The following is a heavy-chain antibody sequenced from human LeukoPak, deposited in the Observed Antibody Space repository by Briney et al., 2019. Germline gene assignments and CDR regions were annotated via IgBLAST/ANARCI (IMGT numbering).Heavy chain of an antibody. CDR1: GGSISSYY. V-gene: IGHV4-59*08. J-gene: IGHJ4*02. Sequence: SETLSLTCTVSGGSISSYYWSWIRQPPGKGLEWIGYIYYSGSTNYNPSLKSRVTISVDTSKNQFSLKLSSVTAADTAVYYRARHAAPTRPDYFDYWGQGTLVTVSS. CDR2: IYYSGST. CDR3: ARHAAPTRPDYFDY. D-gene: IGHD1-1*01.